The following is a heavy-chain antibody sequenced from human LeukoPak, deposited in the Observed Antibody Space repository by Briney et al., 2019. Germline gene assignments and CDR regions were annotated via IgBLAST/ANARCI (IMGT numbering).Heavy chain of an antibody. J-gene: IGHJ6*02. CDR2: IYSSGST. Sequence: PSETLSLTCTVSGGSISSYYWSWIRQPPGKGLEWIGYIYSSGSTNYNPSLKSRVTISVDTSKNQFSLKLSSVTAADTAVYYCARYYGSGSYDLPYYYYGMDVWGQGTTVTVSS. V-gene: IGHV4-59*01. CDR3: ARYYGSGSYDLPYYYYGMDV. D-gene: IGHD3-10*01. CDR1: GGSISSYY.